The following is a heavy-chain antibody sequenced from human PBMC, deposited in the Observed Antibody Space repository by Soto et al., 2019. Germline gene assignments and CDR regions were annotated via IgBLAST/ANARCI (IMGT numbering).Heavy chain of an antibody. D-gene: IGHD3-22*01. Sequence: SVKVSCKASGGTFSSYAISWVRQAPGQGLEWMGGIIPIFGTANYAQKFQGRVTITADKSTSTAYMELSSLRSEDTAVYYCARAIRGYYDSSGYSLPYYYYGMDVWGQGTTVTVSS. J-gene: IGHJ6*02. V-gene: IGHV1-69*06. CDR2: IIPIFGTA. CDR3: ARAIRGYYDSSGYSLPYYYYGMDV. CDR1: GGTFSSYA.